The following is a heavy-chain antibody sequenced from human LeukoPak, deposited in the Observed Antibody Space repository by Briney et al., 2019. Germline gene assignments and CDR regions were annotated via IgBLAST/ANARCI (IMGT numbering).Heavy chain of an antibody. CDR1: GYTFTSYY. J-gene: IGHJ4*02. Sequence: GASVKVSCKASGYTFTSYYIHWVRQAPGQGLEWMGVINPGSGNTNYAQKFQDRVTMTRDTSTGTVYMELSSLRSEDTAVYFCARVTGGANFDHWGQGTLVTVSS. D-gene: IGHD1-14*01. CDR3: ARVTGGANFDH. V-gene: IGHV1-46*01. CDR2: INPGSGNT.